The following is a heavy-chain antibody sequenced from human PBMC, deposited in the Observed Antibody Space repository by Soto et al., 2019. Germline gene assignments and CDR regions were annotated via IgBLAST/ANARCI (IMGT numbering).Heavy chain of an antibody. J-gene: IGHJ6*02. Sequence: SETLSLTCAVYGGSFRGYYWSWIRQPPGKGLEWIGEINHSGSTNYNPSLKSRVTISVDTSKNQFSLKLSSVTAADTAVYYCARSGGWYYYYYGMDVWGQGTTVT. CDR3: ARSGGWYYYYYGMDV. CDR1: GGSFRGYY. D-gene: IGHD6-19*01. V-gene: IGHV4-34*01. CDR2: INHSGST.